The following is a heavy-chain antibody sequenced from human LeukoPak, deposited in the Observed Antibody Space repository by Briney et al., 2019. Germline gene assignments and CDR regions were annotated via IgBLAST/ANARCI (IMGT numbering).Heavy chain of an antibody. CDR2: IKPHDGST. D-gene: IGHD6-19*01. CDR1: GDTFTSQH. Sequence: ASVKVSCRTFGDTFTSQHIQWVRQAPGQGLEWMGLIKPHDGSTFYAQSLQGRVTLTRDTSTSTVYMDLSSLRSEDTAIYFCARNNVGSSGWTGLGFWGQGTLVTVSS. CDR3: ARNNVGSSGWTGLGF. V-gene: IGHV1-46*04. J-gene: IGHJ4*02.